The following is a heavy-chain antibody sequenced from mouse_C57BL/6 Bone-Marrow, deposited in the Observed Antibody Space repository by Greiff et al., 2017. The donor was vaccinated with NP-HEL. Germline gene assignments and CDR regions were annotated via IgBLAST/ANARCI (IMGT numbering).Heavy chain of an antibody. CDR2: INYDGSST. Sequence: DVMLVESEGGLVQPGSSMKLSCTASGFTFSDYYMAWVRQVPEKGLEWVANINYDGSSTYYLDSLKSRFIISRDNAKNILYLQMSSLKSEDTATYYCARDQAYYGLDYWGQGTTLTVSS. D-gene: IGHD1-1*01. J-gene: IGHJ2*01. V-gene: IGHV5-16*01. CDR3: ARDQAYYGLDY. CDR1: GFTFSDYY.